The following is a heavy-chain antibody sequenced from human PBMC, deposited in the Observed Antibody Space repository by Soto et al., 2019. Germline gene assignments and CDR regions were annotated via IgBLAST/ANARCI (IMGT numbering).Heavy chain of an antibody. J-gene: IGHJ5*02. CDR1: GGSISSGGYS. CDR3: ARVWSHFYYGSGSYSVKYNWFDP. CDR2: IYHSGST. V-gene: IGHV4-30-2*01. Sequence: SETLSLTCAVSGGSISSGGYSWSWIRQPPGKGLEWIGYIYHSGSTYYNTSLKSRVTISVDRSKNQFSLKLSSVTAADTAVYFCARVWSHFYYGSGSYSVKYNWFDPWGQGTLVTVSS. D-gene: IGHD3-10*01.